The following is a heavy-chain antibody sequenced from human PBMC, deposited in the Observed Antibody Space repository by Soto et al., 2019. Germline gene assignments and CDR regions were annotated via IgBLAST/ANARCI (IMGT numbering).Heavy chain of an antibody. D-gene: IGHD2-15*01. CDR2: IYYSGST. J-gene: IGHJ4*02. Sequence: QVQLQESGPGLVKPSETLSLTCTVSGGSISSYYWSWIRQPPGKGLEWIGYIYYSGSTNYNPSLKSRVTISVDTSKNPFSLKLSSVTAADTAVYYCAVVVVAAPHPLRDYYFDYWGQGTLVTVSS. V-gene: IGHV4-59*01. CDR1: GGSISSYY. CDR3: AVVVVAAPHPLRDYYFDY.